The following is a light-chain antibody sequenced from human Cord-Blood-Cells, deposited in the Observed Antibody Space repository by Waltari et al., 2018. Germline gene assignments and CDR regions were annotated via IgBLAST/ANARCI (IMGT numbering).Light chain of an antibody. Sequence: QSVLTQPPSPSLPPWERATTSCTGSSTTFGAVYTGHWYQQLPGTAPRLLIYRNSNRPSGVPDRFSGSKSGTSASLAITGLQAEDEADYYCQSYDSSLSGYVFGTGTKVTVL. CDR3: QSYDSSLSGYV. J-gene: IGLJ1*01. CDR1: STTFGAVYT. CDR2: RNS. V-gene: IGLV1-40*01.